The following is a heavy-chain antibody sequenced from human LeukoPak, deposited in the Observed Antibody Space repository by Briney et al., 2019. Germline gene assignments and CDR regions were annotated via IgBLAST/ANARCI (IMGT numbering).Heavy chain of an antibody. J-gene: IGHJ4*02. CDR3: ARGTTVTTPFDY. V-gene: IGHV1-2*02. Sequence: GASVKVSCKASGYTFTGYYMHWVRQAPGQGLEWMGWISPSSGGTNYAQKFQGRVTMTRDTSISTAYMELSRLRSDDTAVYYCARGTTVTTPFDYWGQGTLVTVS. D-gene: IGHD4-17*01. CDR1: GYTFTGYY. CDR2: ISPSSGGT.